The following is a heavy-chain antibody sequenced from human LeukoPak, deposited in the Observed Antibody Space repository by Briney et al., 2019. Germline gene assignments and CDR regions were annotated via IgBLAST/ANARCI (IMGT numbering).Heavy chain of an antibody. CDR3: ARRGYSYGFNWFDP. J-gene: IGHJ5*02. Sequence: SETLSLTCTVSGGSISSYYWSWIRQPPGKGLEWIGYIYYSGSTNYNPSLRSRVTISVDTSKNQFSLKLSSVTAADTAVYYCARRGYSYGFNWFDPWGQGTLVTVSS. D-gene: IGHD5-18*01. CDR2: IYYSGST. CDR1: GGSISSYY. V-gene: IGHV4-59*08.